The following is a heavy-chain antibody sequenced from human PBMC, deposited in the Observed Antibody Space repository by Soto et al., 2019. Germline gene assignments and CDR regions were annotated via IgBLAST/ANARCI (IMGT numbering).Heavy chain of an antibody. V-gene: IGHV3-21*01. CDR3: ARDSSLGYCSSTSCSDDFDI. Sequence: LRLSCSASGLTFSSYSMNCVRQAPGKGREWVSSISSSSSYIYYADSVKGRFTISRDNAKNSLYLQMTSLGAEDTAVYYCARDSSLGYCSSTSCSDDFDIWGQGTMVTVSS. D-gene: IGHD2-2*01. J-gene: IGHJ3*02. CDR1: GLTFSSYS. CDR2: ISSSSSYI.